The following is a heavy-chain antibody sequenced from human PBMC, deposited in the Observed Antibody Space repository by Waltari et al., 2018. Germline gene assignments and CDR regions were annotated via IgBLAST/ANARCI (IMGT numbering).Heavy chain of an antibody. CDR3: TTLGGTVSGDYYYAMDV. V-gene: IGHV3-15*02. Sequence: EVQLVDSGGALGKPGGSLGVPCAASGFTFSKACVTRVLQAPGKGLQWVGGIKNKADDGTTEYAAPVKGRFAISRDDSENTVYLQMNSLKTEDTAVYYCTTLGGTVSGDYYYAMDVWGQGTTVTVSS. D-gene: IGHD3-10*01. CDR2: IKNKADDGTT. CDR1: GFTFSKAC. J-gene: IGHJ6*02.